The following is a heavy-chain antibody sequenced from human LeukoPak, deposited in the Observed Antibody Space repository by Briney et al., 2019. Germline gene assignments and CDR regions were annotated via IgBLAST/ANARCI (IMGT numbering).Heavy chain of an antibody. D-gene: IGHD6-13*01. V-gene: IGHV4-30-2*01. J-gene: IGHJ3*02. CDR1: GGSISSGGYY. CDR2: IYHSGST. Sequence: SQTLSLTCTVSGGSISSGGYYWSWIRQPPGKGLEWIGYIYHSGSTYYNPSLKSRVTISVGRSKNQFSLKLSSVTAADTAVYYCARDAGVAAAGTSAFDIWGQGTMVTVSS. CDR3: ARDAGVAAAGTSAFDI.